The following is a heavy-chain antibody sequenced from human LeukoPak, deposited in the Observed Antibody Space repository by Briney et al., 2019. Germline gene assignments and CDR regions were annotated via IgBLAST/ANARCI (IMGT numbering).Heavy chain of an antibody. V-gene: IGHV3-21*01. CDR3: ARRAVAGTGGDDY. Sequence: PGGSLRPSCAASGFTFSSYSMNWVRQAPGKGLEWASSISSSSSYIYYADSVKGRFTISRDNAKNSLYLQMNSLRAEDTAVYYCARRAVAGTGGDDYWGQGTLVTVSS. CDR2: ISSSSSYI. J-gene: IGHJ4*02. CDR1: GFTFSSYS. D-gene: IGHD6-19*01.